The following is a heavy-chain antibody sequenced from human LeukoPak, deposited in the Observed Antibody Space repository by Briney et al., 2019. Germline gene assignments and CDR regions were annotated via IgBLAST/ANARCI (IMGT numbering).Heavy chain of an antibody. CDR3: ARVNTGKVTLDY. CDR1: GDSINKNY. Sequence: SETLSLTCTVFGDSINKNYWSWIRQSPGKGLEWIGYIYYIGSTNYNPSLASRITISLDTSKSQFSLTLNSVTAADTAIYFCARVNTGKVTLDYWGQGILVTVSS. CDR2: IYYIGST. V-gene: IGHV4-59*01. J-gene: IGHJ4*02. D-gene: IGHD1-14*01.